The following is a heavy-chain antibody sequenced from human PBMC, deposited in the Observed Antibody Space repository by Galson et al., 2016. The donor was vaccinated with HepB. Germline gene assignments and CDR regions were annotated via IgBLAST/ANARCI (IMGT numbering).Heavy chain of an antibody. CDR3: AKGLEDSA. CDR2: IDASGGST. J-gene: IGHJ5*02. Sequence: SLRLSCAASGFNFGRYHMNWVRQAPGKGLEWVSSIDASGGSTSYSESVQGRFIVSRDNSKNILFLQMNGLSIEDTAVYYCAKGLEDSAWGQGTLVAVSS. V-gene: IGHV3-23*01. CDR1: GFNFGRYH.